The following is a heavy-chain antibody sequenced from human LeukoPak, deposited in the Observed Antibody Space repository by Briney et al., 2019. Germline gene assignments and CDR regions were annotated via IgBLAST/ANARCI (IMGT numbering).Heavy chain of an antibody. Sequence: PGGSLRLSCAASGFTFSNAWMNWVRQAPGTGLEWVALIKSKTDGGTTDYAAHVKCRFTIARDNSKNTLYLQMNSLKTEDTAVYYCTTDPLITMLVVAGNAFDIWGQGTMVTVSS. V-gene: IGHV3-15*01. CDR3: TTDPLITMLVVAGNAFDI. CDR1: GFTFSNAW. D-gene: IGHD3-22*01. CDR2: IKSKTDGGTT. J-gene: IGHJ3*02.